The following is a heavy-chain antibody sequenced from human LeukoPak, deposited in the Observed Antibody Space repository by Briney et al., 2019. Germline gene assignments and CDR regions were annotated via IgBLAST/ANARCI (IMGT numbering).Heavy chain of an antibody. V-gene: IGHV6-1*01. J-gene: IGHJ4*02. CDR1: GDRVSSSSVA. CDR2: TYYRSKWFY. D-gene: IGHD6-13*01. Sequence: SQTLSLTCAISGDRVSSSSVAWNWIRQSPSRGLEWLGRTYYRSKWFYDYAVSVNSRIKINPDTSKNQFSLQLNSVTPEDTAVYYCARDGPNPGYSSSWFDYWGQGTLVSVSS. CDR3: ARDGPNPGYSSSWFDY.